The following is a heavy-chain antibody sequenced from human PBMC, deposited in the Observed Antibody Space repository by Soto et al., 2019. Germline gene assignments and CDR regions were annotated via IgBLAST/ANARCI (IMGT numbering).Heavy chain of an antibody. J-gene: IGHJ4*02. D-gene: IGHD4-4*01. CDR3: ARAVTLYYFDC. V-gene: IGHV4-30-4*02. Sequence: SETLSLTCTVSGGSISSGDYYWSWIRQPPGKGLEWIGYIYYSGSTYYNPSLKSRVTISVDTSKNQFSLKLSSVTAADTAVYYCARAVTLYYFDCWGQGTLVTVSS. CDR1: GGSISSGDYY. CDR2: IYYSGST.